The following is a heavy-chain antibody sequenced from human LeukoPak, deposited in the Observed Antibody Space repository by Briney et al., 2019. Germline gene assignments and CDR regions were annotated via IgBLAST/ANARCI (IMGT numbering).Heavy chain of an antibody. D-gene: IGHD3-10*01. V-gene: IGHV3-11*01. Sequence: GGSLRLSCAASGFTFSDYYMTWIRQAPGKGLEWISYISSSVGTIYYADSVKGRFTVSRDNAKNSLYLQMNSLRAEDTAVYYCARDKDYGSGSDYNEYVFDFWGQGTMVTVSS. CDR2: ISSSVGTI. CDR1: GFTFSDYY. CDR3: ARDKDYGSGSDYNEYVFDF. J-gene: IGHJ3*01.